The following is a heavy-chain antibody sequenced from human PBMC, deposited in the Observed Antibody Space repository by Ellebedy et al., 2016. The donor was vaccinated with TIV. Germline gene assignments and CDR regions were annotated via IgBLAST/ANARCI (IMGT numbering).Heavy chain of an antibody. V-gene: IGHV4-39*01. CDR1: GGAISSSSYY. Sequence: SETLSLTXTVSGGAISSSSYYWTWLRQPPGMGLEWIGSFYYSGSTHYNASLRGRVTMSVDTSKNQFSLKMNDVTAADTAVFYCARLSDANYGNDFWGQGTLVTVSS. CDR2: FYYSGST. J-gene: IGHJ4*02. D-gene: IGHD4-11*01. CDR3: ARLSDANYGNDF.